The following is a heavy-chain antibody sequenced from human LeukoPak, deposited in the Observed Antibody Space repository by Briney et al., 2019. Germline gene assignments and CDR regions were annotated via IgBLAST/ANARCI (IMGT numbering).Heavy chain of an antibody. V-gene: IGHV4-59*12. CDR1: GGSISSYY. CDR3: ARGPDVVVPAASRMGYYYYGMDV. CDR2: IYYSGST. J-gene: IGHJ6*02. D-gene: IGHD2-2*01. Sequence: PSETLSLTCTVSGGSISSYYWSWIRQPPGKGLEWIGYIYYSGSTNYNPSLKSRVTISVDTSKNQFSLKLSSVTAADTAVYYCARGPDVVVPAASRMGYYYYGMDVWGQGTTVTVSS.